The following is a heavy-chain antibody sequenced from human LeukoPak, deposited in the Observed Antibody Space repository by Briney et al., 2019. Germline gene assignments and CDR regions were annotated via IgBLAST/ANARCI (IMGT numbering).Heavy chain of an antibody. J-gene: IGHJ4*02. CDR1: GFTFSSYA. CDR3: AREDRYSSGWYYFDY. V-gene: IGHV3-30*14. CDR2: ISYDGSNK. D-gene: IGHD6-19*01. Sequence: GGSLRLSCAASGFTFSSYAMHWARQAPGKGLEWVAVISYDGSNKYYANSVKGRFTISRDNSKNTLYLQMNSLRAEDTAVYYCAREDRYSSGWYYFDYWGQGTLVTVSS.